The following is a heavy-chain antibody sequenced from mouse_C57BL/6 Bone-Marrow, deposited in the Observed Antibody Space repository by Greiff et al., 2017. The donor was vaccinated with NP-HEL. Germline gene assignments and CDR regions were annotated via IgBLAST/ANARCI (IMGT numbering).Heavy chain of an antibody. J-gene: IGHJ4*01. D-gene: IGHD2-5*01. Sequence: LQQPGAELVKPGASVKMSCKASGYTFTSYWITWVKQRPGQGLEWIGDIYPGSGSTNYNEKFKSKATLTVDTSSSTAYMQLSSLTSEDSAVYYCARTAYYSNYAMDYWGQGTSVTVSS. CDR2: IYPGSGST. V-gene: IGHV1-55*01. CDR1: GYTFTSYW. CDR3: ARTAYYSNYAMDY.